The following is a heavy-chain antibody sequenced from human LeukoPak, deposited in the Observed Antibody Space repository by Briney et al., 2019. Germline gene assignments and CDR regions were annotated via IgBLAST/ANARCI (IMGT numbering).Heavy chain of an antibody. D-gene: IGHD3-10*01. CDR3: ARAPSGRYYYGSGSYYID. CDR2: IRTNGSRT. CDR1: GLIFRNYA. V-gene: IGHV3-64*01. Sequence: GGSLRLACAGSGLIFRNYAMYWVRQAPETGLQYVSGIRTNGSRTFYANSVKGRFTISRDNAKDTVFLQMDSLRAEDTAVYYCARAPSGRYYYGSGSYYIDWGQGTLVTVSS. J-gene: IGHJ4*02.